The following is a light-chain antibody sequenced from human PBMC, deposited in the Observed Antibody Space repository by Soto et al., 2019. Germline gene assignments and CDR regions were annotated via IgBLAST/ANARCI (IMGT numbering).Light chain of an antibody. CDR3: HQYFRSPIT. CDR2: WAT. J-gene: IGKJ4*01. V-gene: IGKV4-1*01. Sequence: DIVMAQSPDSLAVSLGEMATINCKSSQSVFSNSKNRNHLSWYQQKPRQPPKVLIYWATTRESGVPDRFSGSGSETDFTLTVSGLQAEDVAIYYCHQYFRSPITVGGGPKVEIK. CDR1: QSVFSNSKNRNH.